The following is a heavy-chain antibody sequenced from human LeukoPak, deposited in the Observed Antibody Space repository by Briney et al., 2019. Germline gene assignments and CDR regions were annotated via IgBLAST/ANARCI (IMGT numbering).Heavy chain of an antibody. D-gene: IGHD3-10*01. CDR1: GFTFSSYA. V-gene: IGHV3-23*01. CDR2: ITISGATT. CDR3: ATYGSGSYYRKAFDY. Sequence: GGSLRLSCAASGFTFSSYAMSWVRQALGKGLEWVSSITISGATTYYADSVKGRLTISRDNSKTTLYLQMNSLRAEDTAVYYCATYGSGSYYRKAFDYWGQGTLVTVSS. J-gene: IGHJ4*02.